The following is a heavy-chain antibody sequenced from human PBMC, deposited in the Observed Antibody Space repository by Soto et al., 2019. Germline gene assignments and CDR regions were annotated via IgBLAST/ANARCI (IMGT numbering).Heavy chain of an antibody. CDR1: GYSFTSYW. J-gene: IGHJ6*02. Sequence: PGESLKISCKGSGYSFTSYWISWVRQMPGKGLEWMGRIDPSDSYTNYSPSFQGHVTISADKSISTAYLQWSSLKASDTAIYYCAGRLIAVAGRYYYYYGMDVWGQGTTVTVSS. V-gene: IGHV5-10-1*01. CDR3: AGRLIAVAGRYYYYYGMDV. D-gene: IGHD6-19*01. CDR2: IDPSDSYT.